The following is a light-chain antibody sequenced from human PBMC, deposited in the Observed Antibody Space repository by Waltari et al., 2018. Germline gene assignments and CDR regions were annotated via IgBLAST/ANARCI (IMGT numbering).Light chain of an antibody. CDR3: EQTLQTPFT. V-gene: IGKV2-28*01. CDR2: LVY. J-gene: IGKJ3*01. Sequence: DIVMTQTPLSLSVTPGEPASISCRSSQSLLHSNGYTYLHWYLQKPGQSPQLLIYLVYNRASGVPDRFSGSGSGTDFTLKISRVEAEDFGVYYCEQTLQTPFTFGPGTKLDIK. CDR1: QSLLHSNGYTY.